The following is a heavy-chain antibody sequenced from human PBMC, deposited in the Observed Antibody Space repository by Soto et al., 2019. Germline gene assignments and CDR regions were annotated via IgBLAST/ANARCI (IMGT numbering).Heavy chain of an antibody. J-gene: IGHJ6*02. Sequence: GGSLRLSCAASGLTFSNAWMSWVRQAPGKGLEWVGRIKSKTDGGTTDYAAPVKGRFTISRDDSKNTLYLQMNSLKTEDTAVYYCTTDLTGYIGYDLYYYYCMDVCGQGTSVTVSS. CDR1: GLTFSNAW. D-gene: IGHD5-12*01. V-gene: IGHV3-15*01. CDR3: TTDLTGYIGYDLYYYYCMDV. CDR2: IKSKTDGGTT.